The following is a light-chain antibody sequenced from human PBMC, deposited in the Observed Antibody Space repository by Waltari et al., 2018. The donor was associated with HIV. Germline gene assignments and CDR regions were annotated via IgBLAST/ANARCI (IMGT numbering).Light chain of an antibody. CDR2: QDK. CDR1: KLVDKY. J-gene: IGLJ2*01. CDR3: QAWDDNSVI. V-gene: IGLV3-1*01. Sequence: SYELTQPPSVSVSPGQTASITCSGNKLVDKYICWYQQRPGQSPVLVIYQDKKRPSGIPERFSGANSGNTATLTITGTQALDEADYYCQAWDDNSVIFGGGTYLTVL.